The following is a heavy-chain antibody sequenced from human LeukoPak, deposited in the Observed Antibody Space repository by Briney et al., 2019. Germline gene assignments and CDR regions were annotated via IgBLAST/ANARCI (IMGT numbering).Heavy chain of an antibody. CDR2: IWYDGSNK. J-gene: IGHJ4*02. Sequence: GRSLRLSCAASGFTFSSYGMHWVRQAPGKGLEWVAVIWYDGSNKYYADSVKGRFTISRDNSKNTLYLQMNSLRAEDTAVYYCARGTGYGVFDYWGQGTRVTVSS. V-gene: IGHV3-33*01. D-gene: IGHD4-17*01. CDR3: ARGTGYGVFDY. CDR1: GFTFSSYG.